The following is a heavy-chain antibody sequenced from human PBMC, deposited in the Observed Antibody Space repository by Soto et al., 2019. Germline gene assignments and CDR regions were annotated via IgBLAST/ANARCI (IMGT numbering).Heavy chain of an antibody. V-gene: IGHV1-69*08. J-gene: IGHJ6*03. CDR3: AREQDSSGWYYYYYYMDV. D-gene: IGHD6-19*01. CDR2: IIPILGIA. CDR1: GGTFSSYT. Sequence: QVQLVQSGAEVKKPGSSVKVSCKASGGTFSSYTISWVRQAPGQGLEWMGRIIPILGIANYAQKFRGRVTITADKSTSTAYMELSSLRSEDTAVYYCAREQDSSGWYYYYYYMDVWGKGTTVTVSS.